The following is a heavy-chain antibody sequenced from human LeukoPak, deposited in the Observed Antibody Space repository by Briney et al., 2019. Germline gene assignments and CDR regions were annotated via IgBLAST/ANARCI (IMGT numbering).Heavy chain of an antibody. Sequence: PSETLSLTFAVYGGSFSGYYWSWIRQPPGKGLEWIGEINHSGSTNYNPSLKSRVTISVDTSKNQFSLKLSSVTAAYTAVYYCARHGIAAPPGGGVYYWGQGTQVTVCS. D-gene: IGHD6-13*01. CDR1: GGSFSGYY. CDR2: INHSGST. CDR3: ARHGIAAPPGGGVYY. J-gene: IGHJ4*02. V-gene: IGHV4-34*01.